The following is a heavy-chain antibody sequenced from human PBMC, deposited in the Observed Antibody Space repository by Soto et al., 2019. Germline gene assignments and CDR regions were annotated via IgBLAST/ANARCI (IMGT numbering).Heavy chain of an antibody. V-gene: IGHV1-18*01. CDR3: ATHVRYYDFWSGYALEYYYYGMDV. J-gene: IGHJ6*02. CDR1: GYTFTSYG. Sequence: GASVKVSCKASGYTFTSYGISWVRQAPGQGLEWMGWISSGNGNTKYSQKFQGRVTMTEDTSTDTAYMELSSLRSEDTAVYYCATHVRYYDFWSGYALEYYYYGMDVWGQGTTVTVSS. D-gene: IGHD3-3*01. CDR2: ISSGNGNT.